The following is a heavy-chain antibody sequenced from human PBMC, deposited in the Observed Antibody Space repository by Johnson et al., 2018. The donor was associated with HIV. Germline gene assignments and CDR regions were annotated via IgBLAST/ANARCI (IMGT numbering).Heavy chain of an antibody. CDR2: IWYDGSNK. J-gene: IGHJ3*02. Sequence: QMLLVESGGGLVKPGGSLRLSCAASGISFSYAWMSWVRQAPGKGLEWVAVIWYDGSNKYYADSVKGRFTISRDNTKNSLYLQMNSLRAEDTAVYYCAISGTGPDAFDIWGQGTMVTVSS. CDR1: GISFSYAW. CDR3: AISGTGPDAFDI. V-gene: IGHV3-33*03.